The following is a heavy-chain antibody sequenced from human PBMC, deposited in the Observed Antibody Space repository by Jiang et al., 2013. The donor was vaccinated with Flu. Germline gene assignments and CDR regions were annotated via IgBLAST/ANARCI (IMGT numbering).Heavy chain of an antibody. J-gene: IGHJ3*02. Sequence: TISRDNAKNSLYLQMNSLRAEDTAVYYCARADAFDIWGQGTMVTVSS. V-gene: IGHV3-7*04. CDR3: ARADAFDI.